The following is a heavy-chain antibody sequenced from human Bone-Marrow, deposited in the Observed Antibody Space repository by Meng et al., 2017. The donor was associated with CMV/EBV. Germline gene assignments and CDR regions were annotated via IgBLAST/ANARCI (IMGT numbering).Heavy chain of an antibody. CDR2: IIPILGIA. Sequence: SVKVSCKASGGTFSSYTISWVRQAPGQGLEWMGRIIPILGIANYAQKFQGRVTITADKSTGTAYMELSSLRSEDTAVYYCARDGKDIVASYYYYGMDVWGQGTTVTVSS. D-gene: IGHD5-12*01. V-gene: IGHV1-69*04. CDR1: GGTFSSYT. CDR3: ARDGKDIVASYYYYGMDV. J-gene: IGHJ6*02.